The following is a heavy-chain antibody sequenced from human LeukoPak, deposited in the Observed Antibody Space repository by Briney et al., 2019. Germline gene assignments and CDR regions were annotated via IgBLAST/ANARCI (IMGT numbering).Heavy chain of an antibody. CDR1: GGSISSYY. J-gene: IGHJ3*02. CDR3: ATTTGTTGGGAFDI. Sequence: SETLSLTCTVSGGSISSYYWSWIRQPPGKGLEWIGYIYYSGSTYYNPSLKSRVTISVDTSKNQFSLKLSSVTAADTAVYYCATTTGTTGGGAFDIWGQGTMVTVSS. V-gene: IGHV4-59*04. CDR2: IYYSGST. D-gene: IGHD1-1*01.